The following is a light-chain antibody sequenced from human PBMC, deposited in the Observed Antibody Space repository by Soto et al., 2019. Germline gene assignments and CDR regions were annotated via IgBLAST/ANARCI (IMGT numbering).Light chain of an antibody. V-gene: IGLV2-14*03. CDR2: DVS. CDR1: NSDIGGYNY. CDR3: SSYTSRSTLVV. J-gene: IGLJ2*01. Sequence: QSALTQPASVSGSPGQSLTISCTGTNSDIGGYNYVSWYQQHPGKAPKLMIYDVSNRPSGVSYRFSGSKSGNTASLTISGLQAEDEADYYCSSYTSRSTLVVFGGGTKLTVL.